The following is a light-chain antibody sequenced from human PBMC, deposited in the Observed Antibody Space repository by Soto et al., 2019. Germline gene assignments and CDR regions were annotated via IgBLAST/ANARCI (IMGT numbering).Light chain of an antibody. J-gene: IGKJ1*01. CDR2: DAS. CDR3: QQYETFSGT. CDR1: QSVSGW. V-gene: IGKV1-5*01. Sequence: DIQMTQSPSTLSASLGDTVTVTCRASQSVSGWLSWYQHKPGEAPKLLIYDASALPRGVPSRFSGSGSGTKFTLTIASLQPDDFATYYCQQYETFSGTFGPGTKVDIK.